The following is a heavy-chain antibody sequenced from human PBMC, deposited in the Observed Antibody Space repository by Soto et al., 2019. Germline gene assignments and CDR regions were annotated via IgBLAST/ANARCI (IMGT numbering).Heavy chain of an antibody. Sequence: QITLKESGPTLVKPTQTLTLTCTFSGFSLNTVEVGVGWIRQPPGKALEWLALIYWDDDKRYTPSLKSRLTITKYTSKNQVVLTMTIMDPVDTATYFCAHRFDWYYFDFWGQGTLVTVSS. CDR3: AHRFDWYYFDF. V-gene: IGHV2-5*02. D-gene: IGHD3-9*01. J-gene: IGHJ4*02. CDR2: IYWDDDK. CDR1: GFSLNTVEVG.